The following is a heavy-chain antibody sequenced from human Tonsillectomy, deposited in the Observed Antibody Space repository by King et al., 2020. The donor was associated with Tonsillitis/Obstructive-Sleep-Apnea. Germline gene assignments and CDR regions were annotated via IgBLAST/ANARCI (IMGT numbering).Heavy chain of an antibody. CDR3: TRNYCSSTSCYQYYVDY. CDR2: IRSKAYGGTT. V-gene: IGHV3-49*04. Sequence: VQLVESGGGLVQPGRSLRLSCTASGFTFGDYAMSWVRQAPGKGLEWVGFIRSKAYGGTTEYAASVKGRFTISRDDSKSIAYLQMNSLKTDDTAVYYCTRNYCSSTSCYQYYVDYWGQGTLGTVSS. CDR1: GFTFGDYA. D-gene: IGHD2-2*01. J-gene: IGHJ4*02.